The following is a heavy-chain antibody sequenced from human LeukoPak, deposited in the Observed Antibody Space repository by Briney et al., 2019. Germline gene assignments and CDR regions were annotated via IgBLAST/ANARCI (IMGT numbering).Heavy chain of an antibody. CDR1: GYSISSGYD. D-gene: IGHD1-26*01. CDR2: ISQSGDT. V-gene: IGHV4-38-2*02. J-gene: IGHJ5*02. CDR3: ARHGRREKGRFDP. Sequence: PSETLSLTCTVSGYSISSGYDWGWMRQAPGKGLEWLASISQSGDTYNNPSLKSRVSLSVDTPKNQFSLKLSSVTAADTAVYYCARHGRREKGRFDPWGQGTLVTVSS.